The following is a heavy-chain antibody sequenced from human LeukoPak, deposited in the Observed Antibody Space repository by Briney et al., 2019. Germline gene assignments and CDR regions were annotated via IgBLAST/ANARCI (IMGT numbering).Heavy chain of an antibody. CDR2: IYYSGST. D-gene: IGHD1-26*01. CDR3: ARELIPSSYFDY. CDR1: GGSISSGDYY. Sequence: SETLSLTCTVSGGSISSGDYYWSWIRQPPGKGLEWVGYIYYSGSTYYNPSLKSRVTISVDTSKNQFSLKLSSVTAADTAVYYCARELIPSSYFDYWGRGTLVTVSS. J-gene: IGHJ4*02. V-gene: IGHV4-30-4*01.